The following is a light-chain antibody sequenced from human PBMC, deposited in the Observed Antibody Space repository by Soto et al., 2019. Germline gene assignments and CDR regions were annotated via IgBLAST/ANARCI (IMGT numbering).Light chain of an antibody. Sequence: EIVMTQSPATLSVSPGARATLSCRASQSVSSNLPWYQQKPGQAPRLLIYGASTRATGIPARFSGSGSGTEFTLTISSLQSEDFVVYYCQQYNNWPLTFGGGTKVEIK. J-gene: IGKJ4*01. CDR1: QSVSSN. CDR3: QQYNNWPLT. V-gene: IGKV3-15*01. CDR2: GAS.